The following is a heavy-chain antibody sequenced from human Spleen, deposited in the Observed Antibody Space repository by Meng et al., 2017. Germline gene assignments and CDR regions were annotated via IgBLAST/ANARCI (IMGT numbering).Heavy chain of an antibody. J-gene: IGHJ4*02. CDR1: GYTFTTYG. V-gene: IGHV1-18*01. Sequence: QVQLVQSGPEVKKPGASVKVSCKASGYTFTTYGLSWVRQAPGQGLEWMGWISAYNGNTNYAQKVQGRVTMTRDTSTTTAYMELRNLRSDDTAVYYCVSERGGGSFDYWGQGTLVTVSS. D-gene: IGHD3-10*01. CDR2: ISAYNGNT. CDR3: VSERGGGSFDY.